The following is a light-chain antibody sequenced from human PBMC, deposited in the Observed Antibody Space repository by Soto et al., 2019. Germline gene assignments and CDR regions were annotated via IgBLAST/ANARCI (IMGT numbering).Light chain of an antibody. J-gene: IGKJ4*01. Sequence: DIQMTQSPSSLSASVGDRVTITCRASQSITSYLNWYQQKPGKAPKLLIYAASSLQSGVPSRFSGSGSGTDFTPTISSLQPEDFATYYCQQSYSTLGLTFGGGTKVEIK. CDR2: AAS. CDR3: QQSYSTLGLT. CDR1: QSITSY. V-gene: IGKV1-39*01.